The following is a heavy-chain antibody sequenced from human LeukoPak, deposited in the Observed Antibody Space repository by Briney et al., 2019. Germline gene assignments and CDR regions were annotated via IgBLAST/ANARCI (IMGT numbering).Heavy chain of an antibody. J-gene: IGHJ4*02. CDR3: ARGRGYYDSSGYLQTSDY. V-gene: IGHV3-30-3*01. Sequence: GGSLRLSCAASGFTFSSYWMSWVRQAPGKGLEWVAVISYDGSNKYYADSVKGRFTISRDNSKNTLYLQMNSLRAEDTAVYYCARGRGYYDSSGYLQTSDYWGQGTLVTVSS. CDR2: ISYDGSNK. CDR1: GFTFSSYW. D-gene: IGHD3-22*01.